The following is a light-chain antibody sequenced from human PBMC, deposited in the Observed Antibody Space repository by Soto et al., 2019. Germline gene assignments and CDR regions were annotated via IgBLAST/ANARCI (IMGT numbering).Light chain of an antibody. J-gene: IGKJ1*01. Sequence: EIVLTQSPGTLSLSPGERATLSCRASQSISNNYLAWYQQKSGQAPRLLIYGGSSRATGIPDRFSGSGSGTDFTLSISRLEPEDFAVYYCQQYGSSPPWTFGQRTKVEIK. V-gene: IGKV3-20*01. CDR3: QQYGSSPPWT. CDR1: QSISNNY. CDR2: GGS.